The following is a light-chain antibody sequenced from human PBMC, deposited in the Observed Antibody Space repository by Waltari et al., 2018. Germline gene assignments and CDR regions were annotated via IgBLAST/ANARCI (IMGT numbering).Light chain of an antibody. J-gene: IGLJ2*01. CDR3: QVWDGSCDHHVV. CDR1: NVGSKN. V-gene: IGLV3-21*02. CDR2: DDK. Sequence: SYFLTQAPSVSVAAGQTARITCGGNNVGSKNVHWYQQKPGQAPVLVVYDDKDRPSGIPERFSGSNSGNTATLIISRVEAGDEADYYCQVWDGSCDHHVVFGGGTKLTVL.